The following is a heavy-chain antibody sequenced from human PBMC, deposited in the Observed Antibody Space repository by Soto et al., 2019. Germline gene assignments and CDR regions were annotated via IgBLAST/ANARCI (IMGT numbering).Heavy chain of an antibody. V-gene: IGHV4-59*01. CDR2: IYYSGST. CDR1: GGSISSYY. Sequence: SETLSLTCTVSGGSISSYYWSWIRQPPGKGLERIGYIYYSGSTNYNPSLKSRVTISVDTSKNQFSLKLSSVTAADTAVYYCARDTSPLGYCSGGSCYVAFDIWGQGTMVTVSS. CDR3: ARDTSPLGYCSGGSCYVAFDI. D-gene: IGHD2-15*01. J-gene: IGHJ3*02.